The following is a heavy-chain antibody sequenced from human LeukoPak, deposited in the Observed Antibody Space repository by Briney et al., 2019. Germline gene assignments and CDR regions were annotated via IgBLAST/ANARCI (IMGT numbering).Heavy chain of an antibody. CDR1: GDSLRSHY. D-gene: IGHD3-10*01. CDR3: ARVTWFGETANHYGMDV. V-gene: IGHV4-59*08. Sequence: SETLSLTCNVSGDSLRSHYWSWFRQPPGQGLEWIGHIYYTGTTNYNPSLKIRISIAVDTSKMQFSLKLTSVTAADAAMYYCARVTWFGETANHYGMDVWGQGTTVTVSS. J-gene: IGHJ6*02. CDR2: IYYTGTT.